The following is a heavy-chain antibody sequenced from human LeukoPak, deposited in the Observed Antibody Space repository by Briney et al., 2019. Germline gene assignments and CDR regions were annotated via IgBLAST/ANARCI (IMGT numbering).Heavy chain of an antibody. J-gene: IGHJ4*02. CDR2: ISGSGGST. D-gene: IGHD1-14*01. V-gene: IGHV3-23*01. CDR3: ATETIGRHYDY. Sequence: PGGSLRLSXAASGFTFSSYAMSWVRQAPGKGLEWVSAISGSGGSTYYADSVKGRFTISRDNAKNSMYLQMDSLRDEDTAVYYCATETIGRHYDYWGQGTLLTVSS. CDR1: GFTFSSYA.